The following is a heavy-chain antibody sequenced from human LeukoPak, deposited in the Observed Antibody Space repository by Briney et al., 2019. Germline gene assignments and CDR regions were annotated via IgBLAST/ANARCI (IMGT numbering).Heavy chain of an antibody. CDR1: GVSISSTNW. D-gene: IGHD1-26*01. V-gene: IGHV4-4*02. CDR3: SRESGPFCPFGY. Sequence: SETLSLTCGVSGVSISSTNWWSWVRQPPGQGLEWIGEISLSGRTNYNPSLNSRVTMSLDESKNQLSLNLTSVTAADTAIYYCSRESGPFCPFGYWGQGTLVTVPP. J-gene: IGHJ4*02. CDR2: ISLSGRT.